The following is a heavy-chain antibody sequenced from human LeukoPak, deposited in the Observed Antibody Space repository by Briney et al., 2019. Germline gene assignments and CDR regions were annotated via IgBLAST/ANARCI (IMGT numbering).Heavy chain of an antibody. CDR1: GYTFTGYY. CDR2: INPNSGDT. V-gene: IGHV1-2*06. Sequence: ASVKVSCKTSGYTFTGYYIHWVRQAPGQGLEWMGRINPNSGDTNYAQKFQGRVTVTRITSITTAYMELSSLRSDDTAVYYCARRDYGDYWGQGTPVTVSS. J-gene: IGHJ4*02. CDR3: ARRDYGDY.